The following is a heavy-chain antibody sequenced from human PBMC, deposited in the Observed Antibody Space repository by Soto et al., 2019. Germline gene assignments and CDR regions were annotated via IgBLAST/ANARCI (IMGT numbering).Heavy chain of an antibody. D-gene: IGHD3-3*01. V-gene: IGHV1-8*01. CDR1: GYTFTSYD. CDR3: ARALPYYDFWSGYYYYGMDV. CDR2: MNPNSGNT. J-gene: IGHJ6*02. Sequence: QVQLVQSGAEVKKPGASVKVSCKASGYTFTSYDINWVRQATGQGLEWMGWMNPNSGNTGYAQKFQGRVTMTRNTSISTAYRELSSLRSEDTAVYYCARALPYYDFWSGYYYYGMDVWGQGTTVTVSS.